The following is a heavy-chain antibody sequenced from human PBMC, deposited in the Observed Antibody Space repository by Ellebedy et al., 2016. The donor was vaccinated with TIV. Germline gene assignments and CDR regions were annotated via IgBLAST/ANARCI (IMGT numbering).Heavy chain of an antibody. CDR1: GGSISSYY. Sequence: MPSETLSLTCTVSGGSISSYYWSWIRQPPGKGLEWIGYIYYSGSTYYNPSLKSRVTISVDRSKNQFSLKLSSVTAADTAVYYCASSKRGGFDYWGQGTLVTVSS. CDR3: ASSKRGGFDY. V-gene: IGHV4-59*12. D-gene: IGHD3-16*01. J-gene: IGHJ4*02. CDR2: IYYSGST.